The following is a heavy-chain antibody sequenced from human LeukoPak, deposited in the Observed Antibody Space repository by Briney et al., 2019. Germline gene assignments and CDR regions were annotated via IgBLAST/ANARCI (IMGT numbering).Heavy chain of an antibody. D-gene: IGHD1-14*01. CDR2: TNPGRSSI. J-gene: IGHJ4*02. V-gene: IGHV3-74*01. CDR1: GFTFSSYW. Sequence: GRSLRLSCAASGFTFSSYWMHWVRQVPGKGLVWVARTNPGRSSITYADSVKGRFTISRDNAKNTLYLQMDSLRAEDTGVYYCARSNQADDYWGQGTLVTVSS. CDR3: ARSNQADDY.